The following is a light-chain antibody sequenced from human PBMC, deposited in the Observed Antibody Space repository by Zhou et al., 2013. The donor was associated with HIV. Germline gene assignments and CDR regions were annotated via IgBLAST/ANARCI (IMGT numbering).Light chain of an antibody. CDR2: YDS. V-gene: IGLV3-21*04. CDR1: NIGSKS. CDR3: QVWDGDSDLVV. Sequence: SYVLTQPPSVSLAPGKTAIITCGGDNIGSKSVHWYQQKPGQAPVLVISYDSDRPSGIPERFSGSNSGNTAALTISRVDAGDEADYYCQVWDGDSDLVVFGGGTKVTVL. J-gene: IGLJ2*01.